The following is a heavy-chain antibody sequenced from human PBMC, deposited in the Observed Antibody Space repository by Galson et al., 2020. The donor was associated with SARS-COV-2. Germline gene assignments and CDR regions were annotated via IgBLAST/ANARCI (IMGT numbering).Heavy chain of an antibody. D-gene: IGHD3-10*01. CDR1: GFSLSTSGMC. V-gene: IGHV2-70*01. CDR2: IDWGDDK. Sequence: SGPTLVKPTHTLTLTCTFSGFSLSTSGMCVSWIRQPPGKALEWLALIDWGDDKYYSTSLKTRLTISKDTSKNQVVLTMTNMDPVDTATYYWARISSVVRDLGLGGIYYYYGMDVWGQGTTVAVSS. CDR3: ARISSVVRDLGLGGIYYYYGMDV. J-gene: IGHJ6*02.